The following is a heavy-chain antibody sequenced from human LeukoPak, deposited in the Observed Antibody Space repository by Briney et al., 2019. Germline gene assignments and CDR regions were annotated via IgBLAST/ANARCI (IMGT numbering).Heavy chain of an antibody. D-gene: IGHD6-19*01. CDR3: ARDGGRSSGIDY. V-gene: IGHV4-59*01. J-gene: IGHJ4*02. CDR1: GGSISSYY. Sequence: LETLSLTCTVSGGSISSYYWSWIRQPPGKGLEWIGYIYYSGSTNYNPSLKSRVTISVDTSKNQFSLKLSSVTAADTAVYYCARDGGRSSGIDYWGQGTLVTVSS. CDR2: IYYSGST.